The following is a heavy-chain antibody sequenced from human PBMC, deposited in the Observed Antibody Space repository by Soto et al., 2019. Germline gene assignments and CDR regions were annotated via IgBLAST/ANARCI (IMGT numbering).Heavy chain of an antibody. CDR3: AKEGPLAVAAAPSLYNFEL. J-gene: IGHJ4*02. CDR2: TSGGGDRT. V-gene: IGHV3-23*01. CDR1: GFTFSNYA. D-gene: IGHD6-19*01. Sequence: QLLESGGDLVQSGGTLRLSCAASGFTFSNYAMSWVRQAPGKGLEWVSSTSGGGDRTYYTDSVKGRFTMSSDNSRNTPYLQINSPRGEDTAIYFCAKEGPLAVAAAPSLYNFELWGLGTLATVSA.